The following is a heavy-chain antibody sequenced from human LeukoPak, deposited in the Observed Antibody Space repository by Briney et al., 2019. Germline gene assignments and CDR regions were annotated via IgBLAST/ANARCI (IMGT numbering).Heavy chain of an antibody. CDR1: GFPLTTYW. CDR3: AKDPGDKDIDRWFDP. Sequence: GGSLRLSCAATGFPLTTYWMSWVRQAPGKGLEWVANINEDGYEKYYVGSVKGRFTISRDNAKNSLYLHMSGLRVEDTAVYYCAKDPGDKDIDRWFDPWGQGTLVTVSS. V-gene: IGHV3-7*03. D-gene: IGHD7-27*01. CDR2: INEDGYEK. J-gene: IGHJ5*02.